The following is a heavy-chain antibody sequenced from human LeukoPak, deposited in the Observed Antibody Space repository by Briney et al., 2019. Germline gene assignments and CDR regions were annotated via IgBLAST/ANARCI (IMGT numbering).Heavy chain of an antibody. Sequence: SETLSLTCTVSGGSISSGSSYWSWIRQPAGKGLEWIGRIYTSGSTNYNPSLKSRVTMSVDTSKNQFSLKLSSVTAADTAVYYCARDYYGSGSLSMDYYYMDVWGKGTTVTISS. CDR1: GGSISSGSSY. J-gene: IGHJ6*03. CDR2: IYTSGST. CDR3: ARDYYGSGSLSMDYYYMDV. D-gene: IGHD3-10*01. V-gene: IGHV4-61*02.